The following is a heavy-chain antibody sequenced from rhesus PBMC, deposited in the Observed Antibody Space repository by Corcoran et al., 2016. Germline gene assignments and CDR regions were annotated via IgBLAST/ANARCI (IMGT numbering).Heavy chain of an antibody. CDR1: GFTFGSSD. CDR3: AKDFYGNYIDY. D-gene: IGHD3-9*01. CDR2: TSNTGKTI. V-gene: IGHV3-136*01. J-gene: IGHJ4*01. Sequence: EVQLVESGGGLVPPGGSLRLSCAASGFTFGSSDMSWVRQAPGKGMEWVAYTSNTGKTIYYADSVKGRFTISRDNSKNTLSLQINSLRAEDTAVYYCAKDFYGNYIDYWGQGVLVTVSS.